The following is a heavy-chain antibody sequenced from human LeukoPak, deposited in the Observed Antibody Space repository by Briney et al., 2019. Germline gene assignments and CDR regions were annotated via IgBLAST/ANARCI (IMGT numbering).Heavy chain of an antibody. CDR1: GYTFTSYY. V-gene: IGHV1-46*01. CDR3: AREESGGYFDY. D-gene: IGHD2-8*02. J-gene: IGHJ4*02. Sequence: ASVKVSCKASGYTFTSYYMHWVRQAPGQGLEWMGIINPSAGNTNSARKFQGRVTMTRDTSTSTVYMELSSLRSEDTAVYYCAREESGGYFDYWGQGTVVTVSS. CDR2: INPSAGNT.